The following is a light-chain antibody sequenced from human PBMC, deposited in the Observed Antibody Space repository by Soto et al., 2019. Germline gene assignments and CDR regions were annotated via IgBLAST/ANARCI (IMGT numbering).Light chain of an antibody. CDR1: QSISTN. J-gene: IGKJ2*01. Sequence: MTQSPATLSVSPGERVSLSCRASQSISTNLAWYQQKPGQAPRLLIYGASTRDTHIPDRFSGTGSETEFTLSVSSLQSEDFATYYCQQTYSTLMYTFGQGTKLEIK. V-gene: IGKV3-15*01. CDR2: GAS. CDR3: QQTYSTLMYT.